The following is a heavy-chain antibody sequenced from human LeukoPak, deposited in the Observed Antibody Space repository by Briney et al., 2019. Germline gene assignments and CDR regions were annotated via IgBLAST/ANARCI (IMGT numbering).Heavy chain of an antibody. D-gene: IGHD6-6*01. CDR2: VTSDDNTI. Sequence: GGSLRLSCAASGLTLSNYYMTWIRQAPGKGLEWVSCVTSDDNTIHYADSVKGRFTISTDNAKNSLYLQMNSLRAEDTAVYYCARGGLYSSSYYYWGQGTLVTVSS. V-gene: IGHV3-11*01. CDR1: GLTLSNYY. J-gene: IGHJ4*02. CDR3: ARGGLYSSSYYY.